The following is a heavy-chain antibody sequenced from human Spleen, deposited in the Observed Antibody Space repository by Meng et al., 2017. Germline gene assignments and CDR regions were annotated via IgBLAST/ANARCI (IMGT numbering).Heavy chain of an antibody. J-gene: IGHJ4*02. V-gene: IGHV4-39*07. Sequence: QLQLQGPGPGLVKPSETLSLACTGSGGSISSSSYYWGWIRQPPGEGLEWIGSVYYSGSTYYNPSLKSRLTISVDTSKNQFSLKLSSVTAADTAVYYCARGLGGSKWYQNYYFDYWGQGTLVTVSS. CDR2: VYYSGST. D-gene: IGHD6-13*01. CDR3: ARGLGGSKWYQNYYFDY. CDR1: GGSISSSSYY.